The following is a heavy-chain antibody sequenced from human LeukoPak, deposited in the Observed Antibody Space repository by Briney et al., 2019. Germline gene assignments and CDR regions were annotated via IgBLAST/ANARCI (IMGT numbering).Heavy chain of an antibody. J-gene: IGHJ4*02. D-gene: IGHD4-17*01. CDR1: GFTFRSYD. CDR3: ARDVPGGYGDPDRGDY. CDR2: ISRSGSHT. Sequence: KSGGSLRLSCAVSGFTFRSYDMGWVRQAPGKGLEWISSISRSGSHTYYADSVKGRFTISRDNAKNSLYLQMNSLRDEDTAVYYCARDVPGGYGDPDRGDYWGQGTLVTVSS. V-gene: IGHV3-21*01.